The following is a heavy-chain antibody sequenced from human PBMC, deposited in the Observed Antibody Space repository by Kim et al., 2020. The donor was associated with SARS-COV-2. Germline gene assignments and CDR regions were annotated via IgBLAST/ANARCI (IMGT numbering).Heavy chain of an antibody. CDR1: GESFNDYY. J-gene: IGHJ3*02. CDR2: IDRNGNT. CDR3: ARLEVEMTTIDSFDI. D-gene: IGHD4-4*01. V-gene: IGHV4-34*01. Sequence: SETLSLTCAVFGESFNDYYWSWIRRPPGKGLEWIGEIDRNGNTNYNPSLKSRVTLSVDTSKNQFSLKLTSVTAADSAVYYCARLEVEMTTIDSFDIWGQGTVVTVSS.